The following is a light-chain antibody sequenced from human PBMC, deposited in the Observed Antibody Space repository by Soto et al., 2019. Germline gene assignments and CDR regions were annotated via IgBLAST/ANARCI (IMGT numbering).Light chain of an antibody. Sequence: DIQMPQYPYPLSASVGDRVTITCLGSQSITSWLAWYQQKPGKAPKLLIYKASSLENGVPSRFSGSGSGTEFTLTISSLQPDDFATHYCQQYTTNSLLTFCGGTKVDIK. CDR2: KAS. CDR3: QQYTTNSLLT. V-gene: IGKV1-5*03. J-gene: IGKJ4*01. CDR1: QSITSW.